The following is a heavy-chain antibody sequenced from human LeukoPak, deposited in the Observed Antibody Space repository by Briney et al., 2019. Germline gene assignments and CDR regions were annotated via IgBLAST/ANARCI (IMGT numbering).Heavy chain of an antibody. Sequence: GGSLRLSCAASGFTFSSYAMSWVRQAPGKGLGWVSAISGSGGSTYYADSVKGRFTISRDNSKNTLYLQMNSLRAEDTAVYYCAKDGDVVVVPAAIDYWGQGTLVTVSS. CDR3: AKDGDVVVVPAAIDY. J-gene: IGHJ4*02. CDR1: GFTFSSYA. V-gene: IGHV3-23*01. D-gene: IGHD2-2*01. CDR2: ISGSGGST.